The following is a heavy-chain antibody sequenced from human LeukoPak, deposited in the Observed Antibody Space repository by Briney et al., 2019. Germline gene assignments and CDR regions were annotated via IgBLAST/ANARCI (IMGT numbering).Heavy chain of an antibody. D-gene: IGHD6-19*01. V-gene: IGHV3-23*01. CDR1: GGTFSSYA. CDR2: ISGSGGST. J-gene: IGHJ6*02. Sequence: SCKASGGTFSSYAMSWVRQAPGKGLEWVSAISGSGGSTYYADSVKGRFTISRDNSKNTLYLQMNSLRAEDTAVYYCAKDSSGWYFDYGMDVWGQGTTVTVSS. CDR3: AKDSSGWYFDYGMDV.